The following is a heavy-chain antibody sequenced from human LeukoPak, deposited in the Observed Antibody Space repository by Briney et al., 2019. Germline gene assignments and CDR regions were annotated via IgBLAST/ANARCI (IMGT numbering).Heavy chain of an antibody. J-gene: IGHJ5*02. CDR3: ARDRGYYGSGSYYRYNWFDP. Sequence: GSSVKVSCKASGGTFSSYAISWVRQAPGQGLEWMGGIIPIFGTANYAQKFQGRVTITTDESTSTAYRELSSLRSEDTAVYYCARDRGYYGSGSYYRYNWFDPWGQGTLVTVSS. CDR2: IIPIFGTA. D-gene: IGHD3-10*01. V-gene: IGHV1-69*05. CDR1: GGTFSSYA.